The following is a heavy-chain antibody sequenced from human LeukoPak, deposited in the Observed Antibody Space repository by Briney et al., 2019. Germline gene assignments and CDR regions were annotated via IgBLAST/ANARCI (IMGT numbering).Heavy chain of an antibody. V-gene: IGHV3-66*01. CDR2: IYSGGST. D-gene: IGHD3-10*01. CDR3: ERTMTGGLII. J-gene: IGHJ4*02. CDR1: GFTFSSYA. Sequence: GGSLRLSCAASGFTFSSYAMSWVRQAPGKGLEWVSVIYSGGSTYYADSVKGRFIVSRDNSKNTVNLQMNSLRDEDTAVYYCERTMTGGLIIWGQGTQVTVSS.